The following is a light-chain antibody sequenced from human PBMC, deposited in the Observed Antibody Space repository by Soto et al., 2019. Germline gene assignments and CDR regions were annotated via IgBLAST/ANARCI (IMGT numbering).Light chain of an antibody. CDR2: DVT. Sequence: QSALTQPASVSGSPGQSITISCTGTSSDVGAYNYVSWYQQHPVKAPKLIIYDVTYRPSGISDRFSGSKSANTASLTISGLPVEDEADYYCCSYTSSYTKVFGGGTKVTVL. CDR3: CSYTSSYTKV. J-gene: IGLJ2*01. CDR1: SSDVGAYNY. V-gene: IGLV2-14*03.